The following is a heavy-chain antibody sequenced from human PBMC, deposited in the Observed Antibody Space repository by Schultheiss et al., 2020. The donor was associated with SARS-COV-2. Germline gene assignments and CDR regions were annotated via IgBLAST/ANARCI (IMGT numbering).Heavy chain of an antibody. CDR3: ARGGGRYCTNGVCEDYYYYMDV. J-gene: IGHJ6*03. Sequence: GGSLRLSCAASGFTFSSYAMSWVRQAPGKGLEWVSAISGSGGSTYYADSVKGRFTISRDNSKNTLYLQMNSLRAEDTAVYYCARGGGRYCTNGVCEDYYYYMDVWGKGTTVTVSS. CDR2: ISGSGGST. CDR1: GFTFSSYA. D-gene: IGHD2-8*01. V-gene: IGHV3-23*01.